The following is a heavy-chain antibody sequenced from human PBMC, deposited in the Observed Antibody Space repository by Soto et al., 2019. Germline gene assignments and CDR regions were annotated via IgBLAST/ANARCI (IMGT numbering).Heavy chain of an antibody. J-gene: IGHJ4*02. V-gene: IGHV3-7*04. CDR2: IKQDGREQ. CDR3: GRDLRDWDSGSYSYDY. Sequence: VQLVESGGGLVQPGGSLRLSFAASGFTFSSYWMSWVRQAPGKGLQWVANIKQDGREQNYLDSVKGRFTISRYNAKNSLYLQMNSLRAEDTAVYYCGRDLRDWDSGSYSYDYWGQGTLVTVSS. CDR1: GFTFSSYW. D-gene: IGHD1-26*01.